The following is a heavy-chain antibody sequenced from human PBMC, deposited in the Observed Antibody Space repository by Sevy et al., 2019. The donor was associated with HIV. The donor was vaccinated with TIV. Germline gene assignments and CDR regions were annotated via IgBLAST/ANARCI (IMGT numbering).Heavy chain of an antibody. CDR2: IYYSGST. D-gene: IGHD6-13*01. Sequence: SESLSLTCTVSGGSISSYYWSWIRQPPGKGLEWIGYIYYSGSTNYNPSLKSRVTISVDTSKNQFPLKLSSVTAADTAVYYCAREAAAAFDYWGQGTPVLVSS. V-gene: IGHV4-59*01. J-gene: IGHJ4*02. CDR1: GGSISSYY. CDR3: AREAAAAFDY.